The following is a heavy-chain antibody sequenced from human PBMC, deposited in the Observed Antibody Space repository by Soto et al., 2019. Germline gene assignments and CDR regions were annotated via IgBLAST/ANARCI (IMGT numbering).Heavy chain of an antibody. CDR1: GYTFTGYY. CDR2: IKPNSGGT. Sequence: QVQLVQSGAEVKKPGASVKVSCKASGYTFTGYYMHWVRQAPGQGLEWMGWIKPNSGGTNYAQKFQGWVTMTRDTSISTDYMELSRVRSDDTAVYYCARARIAARPSWFDPWGQGTLVTVSS. CDR3: ARARIAARPSWFDP. J-gene: IGHJ5*02. V-gene: IGHV1-2*04. D-gene: IGHD6-6*01.